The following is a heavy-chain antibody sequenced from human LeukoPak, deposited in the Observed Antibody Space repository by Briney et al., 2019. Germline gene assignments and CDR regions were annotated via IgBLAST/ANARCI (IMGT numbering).Heavy chain of an antibody. V-gene: IGHV4-30-4*08. D-gene: IGHD2-2*02. CDR2: IYYSGST. J-gene: IGHJ5*02. CDR3: ARSRLLYVDWFAP. Sequence: SQTLSLTCTVSGGSISSGDYYWSWIRQPPGKGLEWIGYIYYSGSTYYNPSLKSRVTISVDTSKNQFSLKLSSVAAADPAVYSCARSRLLYVDWFAPWGQGPLAPVSS. CDR1: GGSISSGDYY.